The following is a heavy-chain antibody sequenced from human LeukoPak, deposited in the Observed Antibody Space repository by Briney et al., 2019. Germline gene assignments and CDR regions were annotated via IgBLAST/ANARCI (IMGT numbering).Heavy chain of an antibody. CDR3: ARARRGRYYGSGSPFDY. D-gene: IGHD3-10*01. CDR2: INHSGST. Sequence: SETLSLTCAVYGGSFSGYYWSWIRQPPGKGLEWIGEINHSGSTNYNPSLKSRVTISVDTSKNQFSLKLSSVTAADTAVYYCARARRGRYYGSGSPFDYWGQGTLVTVSS. J-gene: IGHJ4*02. V-gene: IGHV4-34*01. CDR1: GGSFSGYY.